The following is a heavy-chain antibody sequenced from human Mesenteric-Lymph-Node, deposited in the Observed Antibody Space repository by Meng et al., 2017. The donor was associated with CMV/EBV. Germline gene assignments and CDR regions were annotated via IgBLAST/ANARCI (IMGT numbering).Heavy chain of an antibody. Sequence: SETLSLTCTVSGGSISSSSYYWGWIRQPPGKGLEWIGSIYYSGSTYYNPSLKSRVTISVDTSKNQFSLKLSSVTAADTAVYYCASKPSKAYCSSTSCYLGGWFDPWGQGTLVTVSS. D-gene: IGHD2-2*01. J-gene: IGHJ5*02. CDR2: IYYSGST. V-gene: IGHV4-39*07. CDR1: GGSISSSSYY. CDR3: ASKPSKAYCSSTSCYLGGWFDP.